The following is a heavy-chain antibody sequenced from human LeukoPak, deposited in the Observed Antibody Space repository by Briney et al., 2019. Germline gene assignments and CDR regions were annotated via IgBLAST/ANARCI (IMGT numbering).Heavy chain of an antibody. D-gene: IGHD5-12*01. Sequence: GGSLRLSCAASGFTLSSYWMHWVRQAPGKGLVWVSRINSDGSSITYADSVKGRFTISRDNAKNTLYLQMNSLRVEDTAVYYCAREGCVSGYDFGCWGQGTLVPVSS. CDR3: AREGCVSGYDFGC. V-gene: IGHV3-74*03. CDR2: INSDGSSI. CDR1: GFTLSSYW. J-gene: IGHJ4*02.